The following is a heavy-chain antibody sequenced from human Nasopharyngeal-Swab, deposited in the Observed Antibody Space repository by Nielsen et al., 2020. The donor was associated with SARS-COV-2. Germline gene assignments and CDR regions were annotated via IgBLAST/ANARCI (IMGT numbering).Heavy chain of an antibody. CDR3: ARVLWSSSSWYALELTRGIDP. CDR2: INAGNGNT. Sequence: WVRQAPGQRLEWMGWINAGNGNTKYSQKFQGRVTITRDTSASTAYMELSSLRSEDTAVYYCARVLWSSSSWYALELTRGIDPWGQGTLVTVSS. V-gene: IGHV1-3*01. J-gene: IGHJ5*02. D-gene: IGHD6-13*01.